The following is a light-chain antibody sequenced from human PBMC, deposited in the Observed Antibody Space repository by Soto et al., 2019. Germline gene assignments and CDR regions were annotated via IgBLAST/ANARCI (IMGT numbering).Light chain of an antibody. CDR2: EVT. Sequence: QSALTQPPSASGSPGQSVTISCTGTSSDVGGYNYVSWYQQHPGKAPKLMIYEVTKRPSGVPDRFSASKSGNTASLTVSGLQAEDEADYYCSSYAGGNNLVFGTGTKLTVL. J-gene: IGLJ1*01. CDR1: SSDVGGYNY. CDR3: SSYAGGNNLV. V-gene: IGLV2-8*01.